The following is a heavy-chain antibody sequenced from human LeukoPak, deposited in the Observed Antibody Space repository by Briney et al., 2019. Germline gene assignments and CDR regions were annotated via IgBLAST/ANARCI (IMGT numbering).Heavy chain of an antibody. J-gene: IGHJ4*02. Sequence: GGSLRLSCAASGFTFSNAWMSWVRQAPGKGLEWVGRIKSKTDGWTTDYAAPVKGRFTISRDDSKNTLYLQMNSLKTEDTAVYYCTTSYPDYYDSSGYYYWGQGTLVTVSS. CDR2: IKSKTDGWTT. V-gene: IGHV3-15*01. D-gene: IGHD3-22*01. CDR1: GFTFSNAW. CDR3: TTSYPDYYDSSGYYY.